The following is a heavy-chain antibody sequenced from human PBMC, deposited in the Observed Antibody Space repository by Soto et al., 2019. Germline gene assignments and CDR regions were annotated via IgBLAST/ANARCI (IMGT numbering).Heavy chain of an antibody. CDR3: AGAGGIFDY. V-gene: IGHV4-34*01. CDR1: GGSFSGYY. J-gene: IGHJ4*02. Sequence: LSLTCAVYGGSFSGYYWSWIRQPPGKGLEWIGEINHSGSTNYNPSLKSRVTISVDTSKNQFSLKLSSVTAADTAVYYCAGAGGIFDYWGQRTLVTVSS. CDR2: INHSGST. D-gene: IGHD6-13*01.